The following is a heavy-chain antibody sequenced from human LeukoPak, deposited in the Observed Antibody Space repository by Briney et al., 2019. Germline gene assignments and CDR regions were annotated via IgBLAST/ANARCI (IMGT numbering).Heavy chain of an antibody. CDR3: ARHTQPVYYYDPFDI. V-gene: IGHV5-51*01. CDR1: GYSFTSYW. CDR2: IYPGDSDT. D-gene: IGHD3-10*01. Sequence: GESLKISCKGSGYSFTSYWIGWVRQMPGKGLEWMGIIYPGDSDTRYSPSFQGQVTISADKSISTAYLQWSSLKASDTAMYYCARHTQPVYYYDPFDIWGQGTMVTVSS. J-gene: IGHJ3*02.